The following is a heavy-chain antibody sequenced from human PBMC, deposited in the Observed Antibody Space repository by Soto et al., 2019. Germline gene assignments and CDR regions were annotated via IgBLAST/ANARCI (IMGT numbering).Heavy chain of an antibody. D-gene: IGHD3-10*01. J-gene: IGHJ4*02. Sequence: GSLRLSCAASGFTFSSYSMNWVRQAPGKGLEWVSYISSSSSTIYYADSVKGRFTISRDNAKNSLYLQMNSLRDEDTAVYYCARDSLLMVRGVIISPFDYWGQGTLVTVSS. V-gene: IGHV3-48*02. CDR1: GFTFSSYS. CDR3: ARDSLLMVRGVIISPFDY. CDR2: ISSSSSTI.